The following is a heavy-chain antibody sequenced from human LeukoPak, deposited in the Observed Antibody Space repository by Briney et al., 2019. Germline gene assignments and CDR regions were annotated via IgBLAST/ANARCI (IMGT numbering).Heavy chain of an antibody. CDR3: VRAREMDV. V-gene: IGHV3-21*05. CDR1: GFTFINYN. CDR2: SSPAGSDI. J-gene: IGHJ6*04. Sequence: GGSLRLSCAGSGFTFINYNMNWVRQAPGRGPEWVSFSSPAGSDIYYADSVRGRFAISRDDARNSLFLQMNSLRAEDTAVYYCVRAREMDVWGKGTTVTVTS. D-gene: IGHD1-26*01.